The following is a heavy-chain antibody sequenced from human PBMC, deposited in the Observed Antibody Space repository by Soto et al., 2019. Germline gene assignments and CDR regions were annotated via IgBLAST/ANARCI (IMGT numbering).Heavy chain of an antibody. CDR2: IIPIFGTA. J-gene: IGHJ4*02. CDR1: GGTFSSYA. Sequence: QVQLVQSGAEVKKPRSSVKVSCKASGGTFSSYAISWVRQAPGQGLEWMGGIIPIFGTANYAQKFQGRVTITADKSTSTAYMELSSLRSEDTAVYYCARSRLQEMATTKLPPDYWGQGTLVTVSS. V-gene: IGHV1-69*06. D-gene: IGHD5-12*01. CDR3: ARSRLQEMATTKLPPDY.